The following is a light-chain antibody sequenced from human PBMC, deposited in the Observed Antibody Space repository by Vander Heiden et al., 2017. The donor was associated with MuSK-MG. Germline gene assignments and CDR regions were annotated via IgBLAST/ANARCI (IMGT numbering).Light chain of an antibody. V-gene: IGLV3-21*02. CDR1: NIGSTR. CDR2: DNN. CDR3: QVWDDSSDRVV. J-gene: IGLJ2*01. Sequence: SYVLTQPPPVSVAPGQTARITCGGNNIGSTRVHWYQQKPGQAPVLVVYDNNDRPSGSPERFSGSNSGNTATLTISGVEAGDEADYYCQVWDDSSDRVVFGGGTKLTVL.